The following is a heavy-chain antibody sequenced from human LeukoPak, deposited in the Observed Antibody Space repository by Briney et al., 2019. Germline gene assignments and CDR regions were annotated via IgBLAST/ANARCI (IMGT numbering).Heavy chain of an antibody. Sequence: GGSLRLSCAASGFTFSNYWMTWVRQAPGKGLEWVANTKEDASEKYYVDSVRGLFTTSRDNAKNSLYLQMSSLRAEDTAVYYCARLHSGRYYGDAFDVWGQGTVVTVSS. CDR1: GFTFSNYW. J-gene: IGHJ3*01. CDR3: ARLHSGRYYGDAFDV. D-gene: IGHD1-26*01. V-gene: IGHV3-7*03. CDR2: TKEDASEK.